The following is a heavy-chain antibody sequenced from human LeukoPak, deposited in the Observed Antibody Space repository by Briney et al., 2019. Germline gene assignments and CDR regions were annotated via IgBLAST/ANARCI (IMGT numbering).Heavy chain of an antibody. CDR2: IGASGGGT. D-gene: IGHD3-10*01. CDR3: AKEVYGSRSLGS. Sequence: GGSLRLSCAASGFTVSSHAMTWIRQAPGKGLGWVSRIGASGGGTYYADSVKGRLTISRDNSKNTLYLHMDSLRAEDTAVYYCAKEVYGSRSLGSWGQGTLVTVSS. V-gene: IGHV3-23*01. J-gene: IGHJ5*02. CDR1: GFTVSSHA.